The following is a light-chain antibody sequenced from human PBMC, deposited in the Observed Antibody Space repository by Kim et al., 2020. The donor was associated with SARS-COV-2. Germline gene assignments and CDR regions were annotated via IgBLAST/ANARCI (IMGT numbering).Light chain of an antibody. CDR1: SSDVGAYDY. V-gene: IGLV2-14*03. CDR2: DFS. J-gene: IGLJ3*02. Sequence: QSALTQPASVSGSPGQSITISCTGTSSDVGAYDYVSWYQQHPGKAPKLIIYDFSNRPSGLSNRFSASKSGNTASLTISGLQAEDEADYYCSSYTISSTLVFGGGTKLTVL. CDR3: SSYTISSTLV.